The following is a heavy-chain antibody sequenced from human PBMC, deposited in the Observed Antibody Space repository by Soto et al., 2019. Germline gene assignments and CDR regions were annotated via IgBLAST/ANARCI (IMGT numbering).Heavy chain of an antibody. CDR3: ARDGSSWYYGWGMDV. CDR1: GFTFSSYA. Sequence: QVQLVESGGGVVQPGRSLRLSCAASGFTFSSYAMHWVRQAPGKGLEWVAVISYDGSNKYYADSVKGRFTISRDNSKNTLYLQMNSLRAEDTAVYYCARDGSSWYYGWGMDVWGQGTTVTVSS. V-gene: IGHV3-30-3*01. CDR2: ISYDGSNK. D-gene: IGHD6-13*01. J-gene: IGHJ6*02.